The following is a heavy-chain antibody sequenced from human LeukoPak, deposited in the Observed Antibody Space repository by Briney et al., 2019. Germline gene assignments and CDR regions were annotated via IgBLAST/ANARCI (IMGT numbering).Heavy chain of an antibody. CDR1: GGSFSGYY. J-gene: IGHJ5*02. CDR2: TNHSGST. V-gene: IGHV4-34*01. Sequence: PSETLSLTCAVYGGSFSGYYWSWIRQPPGKGLEWIGETNHSGSTNYNPSLKSRVTISVDTSKNQFSLKLTSVTAADTAVYYCARAANWFDPWGQGTLVTVSS. CDR3: ARAANWFDP. D-gene: IGHD6-25*01.